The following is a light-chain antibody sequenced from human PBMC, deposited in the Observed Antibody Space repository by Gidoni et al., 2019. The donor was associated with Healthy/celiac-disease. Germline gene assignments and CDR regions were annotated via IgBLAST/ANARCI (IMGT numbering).Light chain of an antibody. J-gene: IGKJ4*01. CDR3: QQYYSTLLLT. CDR1: QSVLYSSNNKNY. CDR2: WAS. V-gene: IGKV4-1*01. Sequence: DIVMTQSPDSLAVSLGERATINCKSSQSVLYSSNNKNYLAWYQKKPGQPPKLLIYWASTRESGVPDRFSGSGSGTDFTLTISSLQAEDVAVYYCQQYYSTLLLTFGGGTKVEIK.